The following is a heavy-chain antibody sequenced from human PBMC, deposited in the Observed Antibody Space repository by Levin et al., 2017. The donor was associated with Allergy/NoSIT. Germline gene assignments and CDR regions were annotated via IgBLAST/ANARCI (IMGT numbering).Heavy chain of an antibody. CDR2: IYYSGST. V-gene: IGHV4-59*01. CDR3: AGATTVILPFDY. CDR1: GGSISSYY. D-gene: IGHD4-11*01. J-gene: IGHJ4*02. Sequence: PSETLSLTCTVSGGSISSYYWSWIRQPPGKGLEWIGYIYYSGSTNYNPSLKSRVTISVDTSKNQFSLKLSSVTAADTAVYYCAGATTVILPFDYWGQGTLVTVSS.